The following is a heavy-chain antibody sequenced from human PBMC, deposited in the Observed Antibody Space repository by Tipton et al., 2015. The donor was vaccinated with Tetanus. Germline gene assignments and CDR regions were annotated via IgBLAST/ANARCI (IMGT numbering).Heavy chain of an antibody. J-gene: IGHJ2*01. CDR3: ARLFNWGSGYFFFDL. CDR2: IFHSGST. CDR1: GDSMTRYY. V-gene: IGHV4-59*01. D-gene: IGHD7-27*01. Sequence: TLSLTCTVSGDSMTRYYWSWIRQPPGKGLEWISYIFHSGSTNYNPSLKSRVTISMDTSKNQIYLKLNSVTAADTAVYFCARLFNWGSGYFFFDLWGRGTPVTVSS.